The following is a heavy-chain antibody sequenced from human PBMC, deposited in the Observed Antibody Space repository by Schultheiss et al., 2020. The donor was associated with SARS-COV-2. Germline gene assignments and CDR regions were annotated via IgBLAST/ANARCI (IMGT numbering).Heavy chain of an antibody. CDR1: GFTFSSYA. D-gene: IGHD2-15*01. V-gene: IGHV3-30*07. J-gene: IGHJ4*02. Sequence: GGSLRLSCAASGFTFSSYAMSWVRQAPGKGLEWVAVISYDGSNKYYADSVKGRFTISRDNSKNTLYLQMNSLRAEDTAVYYCARGDLAYYFDYWGQGTLVTVSS. CDR2: ISYDGSNK. CDR3: ARGDLAYYFDY.